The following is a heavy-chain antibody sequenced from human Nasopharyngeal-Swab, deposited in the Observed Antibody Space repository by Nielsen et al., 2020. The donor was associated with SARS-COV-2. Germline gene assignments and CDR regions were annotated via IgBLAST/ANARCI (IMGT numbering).Heavy chain of an antibody. V-gene: IGHV3-21*01. CDR1: GFSFSTYT. CDR2: ISSDSGAK. CDR3: AKSDDAVDI. J-gene: IGHJ3*02. Sequence: GGSLRLSCAASGFSFSTYTMNWVRQAPGKGLEWLSSISSDSGAKYHADSVKGRFTISRDNAKNSLYLEMNSLRAEDTAVYYCAKSDDAVDIWGQGTMVTVSS.